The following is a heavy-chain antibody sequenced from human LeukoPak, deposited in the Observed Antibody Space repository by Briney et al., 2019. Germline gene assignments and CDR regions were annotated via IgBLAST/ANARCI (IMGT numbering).Heavy chain of an antibody. V-gene: IGHV4-34*01. Sequence: SETLSLTCAVYGVSFSGYYWSWIRQPPGKGLEWIGEINHSGSTNYNPSLKSRVTISVDTSKNQFSLKLSSVTAADTAVYYCARGPTPDFFDYWGQGTLVTVSS. D-gene: IGHD2/OR15-2a*01. CDR1: GVSFSGYY. CDR3: ARGPTPDFFDY. CDR2: INHSGST. J-gene: IGHJ4*02.